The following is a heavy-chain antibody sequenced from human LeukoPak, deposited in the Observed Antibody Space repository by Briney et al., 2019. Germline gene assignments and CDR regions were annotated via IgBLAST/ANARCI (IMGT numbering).Heavy chain of an antibody. D-gene: IGHD6-13*01. Sequence: SETLSLTCTVSGGSISSSSYYWGWIRQPPGKGLEWIGSIYYSGSTYYNPSLKSRVTISVDTSKNQFSLKLSSVTAADTAVYYYARGILGPSAWRPGGQQLVINGGFFDYWGQGTLVTVSS. CDR3: ARGILGPSAWRPGGQQLVINGGFFDY. V-gene: IGHV4-39*07. CDR1: GGSISSSSYY. J-gene: IGHJ4*02. CDR2: IYYSGST.